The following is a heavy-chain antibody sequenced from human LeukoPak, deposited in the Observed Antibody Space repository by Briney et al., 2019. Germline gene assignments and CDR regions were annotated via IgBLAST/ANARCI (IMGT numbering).Heavy chain of an antibody. Sequence: GGSLRLSCEGSGFSFSSYWMTWVRQLPGKGPEWVANIKQDGSEKYYVDSVKGRFTISRDNAKNSLYLQMNSLRADDTAVYYCARGPSENNYLWMDYWGQGTLVTVSS. CDR1: GFSFSSYW. J-gene: IGHJ4*02. D-gene: IGHD2-21*01. CDR2: IKQDGSEK. CDR3: ARGPSENNYLWMDY. V-gene: IGHV3-7*01.